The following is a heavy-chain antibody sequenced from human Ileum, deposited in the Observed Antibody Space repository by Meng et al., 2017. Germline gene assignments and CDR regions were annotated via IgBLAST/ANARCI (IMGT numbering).Heavy chain of an antibody. J-gene: IGHJ5*01. CDR1: GVTFSGYY. CDR3: AMWVSPLNIDT. V-gene: IGHV4-34*08. Sequence: VQLQQWGAGPVNASEAMSLTCAVYGVTFSGYYCSWIRQPPGKGLEWIGEINHSGTTKYNPSLQSRVTMSADTSKKQFSLKLTSLTAADTAVYYYAMWVSPLNIDTWGQGTLVTVSS. CDR2: INHSGTT. D-gene: IGHD1-26*01.